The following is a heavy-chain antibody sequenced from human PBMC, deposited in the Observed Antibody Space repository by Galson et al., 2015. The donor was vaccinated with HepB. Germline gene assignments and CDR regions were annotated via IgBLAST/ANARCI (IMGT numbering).Heavy chain of an antibody. CDR1: GFTFGDYT. D-gene: IGHD5-12*01. J-gene: IGHJ4*02. Sequence: SLRLSCAGSGFTFGDYTMSWFRQAPGKGLEWVGSIRSKAHGGTTEYVASVKGRFTISRHDSKSIAYLQINSLTTEGTAMYYCTGDRKGGYGPFDYWGQGTLVTVSS. CDR3: TGDRKGGYGPFDY. CDR2: IRSKAHGGTT. V-gene: IGHV3-49*03.